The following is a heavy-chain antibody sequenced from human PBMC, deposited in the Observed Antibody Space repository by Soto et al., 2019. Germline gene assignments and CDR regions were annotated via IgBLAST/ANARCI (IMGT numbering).Heavy chain of an antibody. CDR1: GYTFTSYD. Sequence: QVQLVQSWDEVKKPGASVKVSCKASGYTFTSYDINWVRQATGQGLEWMGWMNPNSGNTGYAQKFKGRVTMTRHTSICTAYMELSSLRSEDTAVYYCARERTVAGKDYWGQGTLVTVSS. J-gene: IGHJ4*02. D-gene: IGHD6-19*01. CDR3: ARERTVAGKDY. V-gene: IGHV1-8*01. CDR2: MNPNSGNT.